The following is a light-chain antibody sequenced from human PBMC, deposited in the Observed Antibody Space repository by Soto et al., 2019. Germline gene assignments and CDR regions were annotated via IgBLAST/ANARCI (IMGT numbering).Light chain of an antibody. CDR1: QGISNY. V-gene: IGKV1-27*01. Sequence: DIQMTPSPSSLSASVGDRVTITCRASQGISNYLAWYQQKPGKVPKLLIYAASTLQSGVPSRFSGSGSGTDFTVTISSLQPEDVATYYCQKYNRAPYTFGPGTKVDSK. J-gene: IGKJ3*01. CDR2: AAS. CDR3: QKYNRAPYT.